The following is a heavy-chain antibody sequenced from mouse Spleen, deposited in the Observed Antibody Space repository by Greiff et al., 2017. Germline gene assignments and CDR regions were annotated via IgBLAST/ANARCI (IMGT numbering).Heavy chain of an antibody. V-gene: IGHV8-12*01. J-gene: IGHJ3*01. D-gene: IGHD4-1*01. CDR2: IYWDDDK. CDR3: ARRKLGPFAY. Sequence: QVTLKESGPGILQPSQTLSLTCSFSGFSLSTSGMGVSWIRQPSGKGLEWLAHIYWDDDKRYNPSLKSRLTISKDTSSNQVFLKITSVDTADTATYYCARRKLGPFAYWGQGTLVTVSA. CDR1: GFSLSTSGMG.